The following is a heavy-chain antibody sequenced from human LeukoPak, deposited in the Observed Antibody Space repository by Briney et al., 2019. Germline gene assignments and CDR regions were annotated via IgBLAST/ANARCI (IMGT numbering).Heavy chain of an antibody. V-gene: IGHV3-73*01. D-gene: IGHD2-2*02. CDR3: TRTIRYCSSTSCYTYFDY. J-gene: IGHJ4*02. CDR1: GFTFSGSA. CDR2: IRSKANSYAT. Sequence: GSLRLSCAASGFTFSGSAMHWVRQASGKGLEWVGRIRSKANSYATAYAASVKGRFTISRDDSKNTAYLQMNSLKTEDTAVYYCTRTIRYCSSTSCYTYFDYWGQGTLVTVSS.